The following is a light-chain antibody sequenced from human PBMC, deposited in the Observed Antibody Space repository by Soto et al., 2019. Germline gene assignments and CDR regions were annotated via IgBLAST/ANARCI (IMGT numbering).Light chain of an antibody. J-gene: IGKJ3*01. CDR2: DAS. CDR1: QSVSSY. V-gene: IGKV3-11*01. CDR3: QQRSNWPIT. Sequence: EIVLTQSPATLSLSPGERATLSCRASQSVSSYLAWYQQKPGRAPRLLIYDASNRATGIPARFSGSGSGTDFTLTISSLEPEDFAVYDCQQRSNWPITFGPGTKVDIK.